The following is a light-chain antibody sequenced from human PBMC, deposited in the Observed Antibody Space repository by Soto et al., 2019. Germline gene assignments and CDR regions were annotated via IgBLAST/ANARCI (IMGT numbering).Light chain of an antibody. V-gene: IGKV3-15*01. J-gene: IGKJ2*01. CDR1: QSVSSN. CDR3: QQYNYWPPYT. Sequence: EIVMTQSPVTLSVSPGERATLSCRASQSVSSNLAWYQQKCGQAPRLLIYGASTRATGIPARFSGNGSGTEFTLTISSLQSEDFAIYYCQQYNYWPPYTFGQGTKLEIK. CDR2: GAS.